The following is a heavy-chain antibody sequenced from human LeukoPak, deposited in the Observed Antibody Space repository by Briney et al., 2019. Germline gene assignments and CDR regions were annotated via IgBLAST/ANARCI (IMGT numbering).Heavy chain of an antibody. CDR1: GGTFSSYA. D-gene: IGHD3-16*01. J-gene: IGHJ6*03. Sequence: SVKVSCKASGGTFSSYAVSWVRQAPGQGLEWMGGIIPIFGTANYAQKFQGRVTITADESTSTAYMELSSLRSEDTAVYYCAREEGLRGSMDVWGKGTTVTVSS. CDR2: IIPIFGTA. CDR3: AREEGLRGSMDV. V-gene: IGHV1-69*13.